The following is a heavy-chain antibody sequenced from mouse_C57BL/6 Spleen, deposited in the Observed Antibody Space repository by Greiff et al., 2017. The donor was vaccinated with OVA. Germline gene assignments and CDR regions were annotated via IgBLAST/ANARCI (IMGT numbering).Heavy chain of an antibody. CDR3: ARSDITTVQFAY. Sequence: VQLQESGPELVKPGASVKISCKASGYAFSSSWMNWVKQRPGKGLEWIGRIYPGDGDTNYNGKFKGKATLTAAKSSSTAYMQLSSLTSEDSAVYFCARSDITTVQFAYWGQGTLVTVSA. CDR1: GYAFSSSW. V-gene: IGHV1-82*01. CDR2: IYPGDGDT. J-gene: IGHJ3*01. D-gene: IGHD1-1*01.